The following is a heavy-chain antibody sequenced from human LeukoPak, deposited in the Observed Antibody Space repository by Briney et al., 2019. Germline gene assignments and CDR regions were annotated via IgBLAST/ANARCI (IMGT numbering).Heavy chain of an antibody. D-gene: IGHD6-13*01. CDR2: ISAYNGNT. CDR3: AGGDPHLYSSSWYFDY. J-gene: IGHJ4*02. Sequence: GASVKVSCKASGYTFTSYGISWVRQAPGQGLEWMGWISAYNGNTNYAQKLQGRVTMTTDTSTSTAYMELRSLRSDDTAVYYCAGGDPHLYSSSWYFDYWGQGTLVTVSS. CDR1: GYTFTSYG. V-gene: IGHV1-18*01.